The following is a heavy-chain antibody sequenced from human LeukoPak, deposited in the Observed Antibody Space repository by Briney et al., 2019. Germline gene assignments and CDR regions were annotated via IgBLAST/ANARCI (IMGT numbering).Heavy chain of an antibody. CDR2: IWYDGSNK. Sequence: GGSLRLSCAASGFTFSSYGMHWVRQTPGKGLEWVAVIWYDGSNKYYADSVKGRFTISRDNSKNTLYLQMNSLRAEDTAVYYCARVRGDDKYSSGWYLDFWGQGTLVTVSS. J-gene: IGHJ4*02. CDR1: GFTFSSYG. CDR3: ARVRGDDKYSSGWYLDF. D-gene: IGHD6-19*01. V-gene: IGHV3-33*08.